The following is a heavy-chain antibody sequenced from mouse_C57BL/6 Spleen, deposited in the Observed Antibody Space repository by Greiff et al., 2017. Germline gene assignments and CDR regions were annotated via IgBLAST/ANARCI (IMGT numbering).Heavy chain of an antibody. D-gene: IGHD1-1*01. CDR3: AREFDYYYGSNY. Sequence: VQLQQSGPELVKPGASVKMSCKASGYTFTDYNMHWVKQSHGKSLEWIGYINPNNGGTSYNQKFKGKATLTVNKSSSTAYMELRSLTSEDSAVYYCAREFDYYYGSNYWGQGTLVTVSA. J-gene: IGHJ3*01. V-gene: IGHV1-22*01. CDR1: GYTFTDYN. CDR2: INPNNGGT.